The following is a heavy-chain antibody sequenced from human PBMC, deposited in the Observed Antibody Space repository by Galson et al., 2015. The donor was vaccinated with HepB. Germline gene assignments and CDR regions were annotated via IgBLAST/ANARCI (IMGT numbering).Heavy chain of an antibody. V-gene: IGHV4-61*01. CDR3: ARDPIAVAGTGY. CDR1: GGSVSSGSYY. J-gene: IGHJ4*02. CDR2: IYYSGST. D-gene: IGHD6-19*01. Sequence: LSLTCTVSGGSVSSGSYYWSWIRQPPGKGLEWIGYIYYSGSTNYNPSLKSRVTISVDTSKNQFSLKLSSVTAADTAVYYCARDPIAVAGTGYWGQGTLVTVSS.